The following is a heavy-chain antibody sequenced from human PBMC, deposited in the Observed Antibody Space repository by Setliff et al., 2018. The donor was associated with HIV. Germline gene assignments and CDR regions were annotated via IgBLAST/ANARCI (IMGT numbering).Heavy chain of an antibody. D-gene: IGHD1-1*01. CDR1: GGSMSRFY. J-gene: IGHJ4*02. CDR3: ARAEGDAYNSLPYFDS. V-gene: IGHV4-59*01. Sequence: PSETLSLTCTVSGGSMSRFYWTWIRQPPGKGLEWIGFVYSTGSINYSPSFRGRLTISLDTSENQFSLHLTSVTAADTAVYYWARAEGDAYNSLPYFDSWGPGALVTVSS. CDR2: VYSTGSI.